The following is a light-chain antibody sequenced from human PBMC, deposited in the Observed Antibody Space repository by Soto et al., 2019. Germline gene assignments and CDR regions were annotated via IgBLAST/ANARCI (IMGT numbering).Light chain of an antibody. J-gene: IGKJ1*01. CDR2: GAS. Sequence: EVMLTQSPGTLSLSPGERATLSCRASQSVSSNYLAWYQQKSGQAPRLLIYGASNRATGIPDRFSGSGSGTDFTLTIRRLEPEDCAVDYCQQYETSPRTFGQGTKVEFK. CDR3: QQYETSPRT. CDR1: QSVSSNY. V-gene: IGKV3-20*01.